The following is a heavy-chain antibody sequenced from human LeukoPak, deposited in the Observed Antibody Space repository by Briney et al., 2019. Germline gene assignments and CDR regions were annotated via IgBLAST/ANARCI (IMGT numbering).Heavy chain of an antibody. CDR1: GFDFSSYA. Sequence: GGSLRLSCAASGFDFSSYAMHWVRQAPGKGLEWMAVIIYDGSNKNYADSVKGRFTISRDNSRNTLYMKMNSLRVEDTAVYYCARGVGETLCGWTLDYWGHGTLVAVSS. D-gene: IGHD1-26*01. CDR3: ARGVGETLCGWTLDY. CDR2: IIYDGSNK. J-gene: IGHJ4*01. V-gene: IGHV3-30*04.